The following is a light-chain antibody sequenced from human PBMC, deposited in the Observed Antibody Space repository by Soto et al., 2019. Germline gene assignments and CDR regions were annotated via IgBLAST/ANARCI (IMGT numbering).Light chain of an antibody. V-gene: IGKV2-28*01. CDR3: QQFYSTPPWT. CDR2: VAS. Sequence: VMSLSPLAVAVTPLYPASISCRSRQSLLRSNGYNFLDWCLQKPGQSPQLLIYVASSRSSGVPDRFSGSGSGTDFTLTISSLQPEDFATYYCQQFYSTPPWTFGQGTKVDIK. J-gene: IGKJ1*01. CDR1: QSLLRSNGYNF.